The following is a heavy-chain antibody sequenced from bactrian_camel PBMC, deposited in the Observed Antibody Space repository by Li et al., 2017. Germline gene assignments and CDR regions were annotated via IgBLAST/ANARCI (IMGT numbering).Heavy chain of an antibody. Sequence: HVQLVESGGDSVQAGGSLTLSCRASADPLPGNNMAWFRQAPGKEREGVATSVSGGVTNYTDSVKGRFTISRDDAKDTLYLQMNNLKPEDTAKYHCAADFLQYCKTTRLNYWGQGTQVTVS. J-gene: IGHJ4*01. V-gene: IGHV3S53*01. CDR2: SVSGGVT. CDR1: ADPLPGNN. D-gene: IGHD2*01. CDR3: AADFLQYCKTTRLNY.